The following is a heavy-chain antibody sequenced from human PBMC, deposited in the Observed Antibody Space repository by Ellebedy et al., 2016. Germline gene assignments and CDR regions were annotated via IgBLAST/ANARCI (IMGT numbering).Heavy chain of an antibody. CDR3: AKDQGEQWLVYYFDY. Sequence: DSVKGRFTISRDNSKNTLYLQMNSLRAEDTAVYYCAKDQGEQWLVYYFDYWGQGTLVTVSS. J-gene: IGHJ4*02. V-gene: IGHV3-30*02. D-gene: IGHD6-19*01.